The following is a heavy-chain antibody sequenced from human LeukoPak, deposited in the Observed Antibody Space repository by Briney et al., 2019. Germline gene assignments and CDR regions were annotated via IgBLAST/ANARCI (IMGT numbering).Heavy chain of an antibody. CDR2: ISYSGST. D-gene: IGHD5-18*01. J-gene: IGHJ4*02. V-gene: IGHV4-31*03. Sequence: SETLSLTCTVSGGSISSGGYYWSWIRQHPGKGLEWIGYISYSGSTYYNPSLKIRLTISVDTSKNQFSLKLTSVTAADTAVYYCARGRWNTGMVSPYYFDYWGQGTLVTVSS. CDR3: ARGRWNTGMVSPYYFDY. CDR1: GGSISSGGYY.